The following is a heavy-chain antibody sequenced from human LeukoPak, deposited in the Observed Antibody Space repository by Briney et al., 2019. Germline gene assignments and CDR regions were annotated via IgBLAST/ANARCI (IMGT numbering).Heavy chain of an antibody. J-gene: IGHJ4*02. CDR2: INPSGGST. Sequence: ASVKVPCKASGYTFTSYYMHWVRQAPGQGLEWMGIINPSGGSTSYAQKFQGRVTMTRDMSTSTVYMELSSLRSEDTAVYYCSTGGAPITMRVVVPFDYWGQGTLVTVSS. D-gene: IGHD3-22*01. CDR1: GYTFTSYY. CDR3: STGGAPITMRVVVPFDY. V-gene: IGHV1-46*01.